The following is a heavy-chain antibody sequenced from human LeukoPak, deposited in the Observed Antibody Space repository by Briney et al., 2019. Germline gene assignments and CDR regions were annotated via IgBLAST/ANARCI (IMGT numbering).Heavy chain of an antibody. J-gene: IGHJ6*03. CDR3: ARVGTGASYYYYMDV. V-gene: IGHV1-69*04. CDR2: YNPSRGIA. D-gene: IGHD7-27*01. Sequence: SVTVSYKASGGTFNNYAIIWVRQAPGQPLEWMGRYNPSRGIANYAQKFQGRVTITADKSTSTAYMELSSLRSEDTAVYSSARVGTGASYYYYMDVWGKGTTVTVSS. CDR1: GGTFNNYA.